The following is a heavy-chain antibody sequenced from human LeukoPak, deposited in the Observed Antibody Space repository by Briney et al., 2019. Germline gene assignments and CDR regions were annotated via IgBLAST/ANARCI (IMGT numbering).Heavy chain of an antibody. D-gene: IGHD2-2*01. V-gene: IGHV3-74*01. CDR2: INSDGSSA. Sequence: GGSLRLSCAASGFTFSSYWMHWVRQAPGKGLVWVSRINSDGSSASYADSVKGRFTISRDSAKNTLYLQMNSLRAEDTAVYYCARFYCSSTSCLEDYWGQGTLVTVSS. J-gene: IGHJ4*02. CDR1: GFTFSSYW. CDR3: ARFYCSSTSCLEDY.